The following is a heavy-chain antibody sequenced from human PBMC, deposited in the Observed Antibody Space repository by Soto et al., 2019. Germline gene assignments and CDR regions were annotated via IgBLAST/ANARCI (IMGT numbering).Heavy chain of an antibody. Sequence: QITLKESGPTLVKPTQTLTLTCTFSGFSVSTSGVGVGWIRQPPGKALEWLALIYWDDDKRYSPSLKSRLTITKDTSKNQVVLTMTNMDPVDTATYYCAYGDYVGNWFYPWGQGTLVTVSS. V-gene: IGHV2-5*02. CDR3: AYGDYVGNWFYP. CDR2: IYWDDDK. D-gene: IGHD4-17*01. CDR1: GFSVSTSGVG. J-gene: IGHJ5*02.